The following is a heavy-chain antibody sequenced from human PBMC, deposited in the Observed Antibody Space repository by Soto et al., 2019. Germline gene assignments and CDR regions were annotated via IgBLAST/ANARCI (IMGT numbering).Heavy chain of an antibody. D-gene: IGHD5-18*01. J-gene: IGHJ4*02. CDR1: GFTFINAW. Sequence: GGFLRLSCAASGFTFINAWMSWVRQAPGKGLEWVGRIKSKTDGGTTDYAAPVKGRFTISRDDSKNTLYLQMNSLKTEDTAVYYCTTDTAQGGYSYGYRPRFDYWGQGPLVTVPS. V-gene: IGHV3-15*01. CDR2: IKSKTDGGTT. CDR3: TTDTAQGGYSYGYRPRFDY.